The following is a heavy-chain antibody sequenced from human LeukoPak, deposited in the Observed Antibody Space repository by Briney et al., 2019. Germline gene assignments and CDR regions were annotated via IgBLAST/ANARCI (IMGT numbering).Heavy chain of an antibody. CDR1: GGSISSSSYY. Sequence: SETLSLTCTVSGGSISSSSYYWGWIRQPPGKGLEWIGSIYYSGSTYYNPSLKSRVTISVDTSKNQFSLKLSSVTAADTAVYYCARASITMVRGVIRYYGMDVWGQGTTVTVSS. D-gene: IGHD3-10*01. J-gene: IGHJ6*02. CDR3: ARASITMVRGVIRYYGMDV. CDR2: IYYSGST. V-gene: IGHV4-39*07.